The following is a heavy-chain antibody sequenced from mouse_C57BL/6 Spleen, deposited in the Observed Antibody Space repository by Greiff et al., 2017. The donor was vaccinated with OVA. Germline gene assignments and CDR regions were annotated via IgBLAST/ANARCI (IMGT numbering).Heavy chain of an antibody. D-gene: IGHD2-4*01. CDR1: GFTFSSYA. V-gene: IGHV5-4*01. CDR3: ARDEGDYDGFAY. CDR2: ISDGGSYT. Sequence: EVQRVESGGGLVKPGGSLKLSCAASGFTFSSYAMSWVRQTPEKRLEWVATISDGGSYTYYPDNVKGRFTISRDNAKNNLYLQMSHLKSEDTAMYYCARDEGDYDGFAYWGQGTLVTVSA. J-gene: IGHJ3*01.